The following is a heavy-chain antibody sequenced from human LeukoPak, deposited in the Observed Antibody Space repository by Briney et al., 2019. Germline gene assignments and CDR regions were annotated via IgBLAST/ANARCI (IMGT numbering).Heavy chain of an antibody. Sequence: PGGSLRLSCAASGFTFSSYAMHWVRQAPGRGLEWVTVISYDGSSGYYAGSVKGRFTISRDNSQNTLYVQMSSLRPEDTAVYYCVREVTSGSFDYWGQGTLVTVSS. CDR2: ISYDGSSG. J-gene: IGHJ4*02. CDR1: GFTFSSYA. D-gene: IGHD1-26*01. V-gene: IGHV3-30*04. CDR3: VREVTSGSFDY.